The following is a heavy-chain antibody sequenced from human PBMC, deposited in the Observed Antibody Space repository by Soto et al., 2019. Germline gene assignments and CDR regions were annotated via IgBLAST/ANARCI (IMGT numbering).Heavy chain of an antibody. CDR3: ARPGVAAHPGHTMDF. Sequence: PGESLKISCKGSGYSFSNYWIGWVRQMPGKGLEWMGIIYLGDSETRYSPSFEGQVTISADKSISTAYLQWNSLKASDTAIYYCARPGVAAHPGHTMDFWGKGTTVTVSS. CDR2: IYLGDSET. J-gene: IGHJ6*04. V-gene: IGHV5-51*01. D-gene: IGHD6-13*01. CDR1: GYSFSNYW.